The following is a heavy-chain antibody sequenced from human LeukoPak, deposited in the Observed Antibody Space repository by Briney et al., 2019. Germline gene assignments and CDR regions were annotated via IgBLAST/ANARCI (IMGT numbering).Heavy chain of an antibody. CDR1: GFTFSDYY. J-gene: IGHJ4*02. V-gene: IGHV3-11*01. CDR3: ARSRWELHFDY. CDR2: ISSSGTTI. D-gene: IGHD1-26*01. Sequence: KPGGSLRLSCAASGFTFSDYYMSWIRQAPGKGLEWVSYISSSGTTIYYADSVKGRFTISRDNAKNSLYLQMNSLRAEGTAVYYCARSRWELHFDYWGQGTLVTVSS.